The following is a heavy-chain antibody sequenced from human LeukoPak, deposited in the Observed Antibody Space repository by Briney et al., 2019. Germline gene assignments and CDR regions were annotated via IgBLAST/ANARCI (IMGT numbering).Heavy chain of an antibody. Sequence: GGSQRLSCAASGFTFSSYWMHWVRQAPGKGLMWVSRMKSDGSSTSYADSVKGRFTISRDNAKNTLYLQMNSLRAEDTAVYYCAVRQGGSYTGESDYWGQGTLVTVSS. CDR2: MKSDGSST. V-gene: IGHV3-74*01. D-gene: IGHD3-10*01. CDR1: GFTFSSYW. J-gene: IGHJ4*02. CDR3: AVRQGGSYTGESDY.